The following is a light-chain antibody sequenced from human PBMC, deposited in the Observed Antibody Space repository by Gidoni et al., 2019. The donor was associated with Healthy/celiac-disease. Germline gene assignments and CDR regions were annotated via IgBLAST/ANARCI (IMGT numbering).Light chain of an antibody. CDR2: KAS. V-gene: IGKV1-5*03. J-gene: IGKJ1*01. CDR1: QSISRW. CDR3: QQYNSYPGT. Sequence: DIQKPQYPSTLSASVGDRVTITCRARQSISRWLAWYQQKPGKAPKLLIYKASSLESGGPSRFSGSLSWSEFTLTISSLPPDHFATYYCQQYNSYPGTFGQGTKVEIK.